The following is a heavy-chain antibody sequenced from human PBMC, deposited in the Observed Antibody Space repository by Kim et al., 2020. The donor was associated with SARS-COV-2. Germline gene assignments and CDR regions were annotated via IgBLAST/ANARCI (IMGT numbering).Heavy chain of an antibody. D-gene: IGHD6-19*01. Sequence: GGSLRLSCAASGFTVSSNYMSWVRQAPGKGLEWVSVIYSGGSTYYADSVKGRFTISRDNSKNTLYLQMNSLRAEDTAVYYCARDGWGGWSPYYYYGMDVWGQGTTVTVSS. CDR3: ARDGWGGWSPYYYYGMDV. CDR1: GFTVSSNY. V-gene: IGHV3-53*01. CDR2: IYSGGST. J-gene: IGHJ6*02.